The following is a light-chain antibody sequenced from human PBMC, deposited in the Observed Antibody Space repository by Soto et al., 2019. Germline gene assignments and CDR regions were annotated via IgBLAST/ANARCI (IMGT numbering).Light chain of an antibody. CDR2: KAS. CDR1: QSISSW. J-gene: IGKJ1*01. V-gene: IGKV1-5*03. Sequence: DIQMTQSPSTLSASVGDRVTITCRASQSISSWLAWYQQKPGKAPKVLIYKASNLTSGVPARFSGSGSGTNFTLTISSLQPDDFATYYCQQCNSYPPTFGQGTTVDIK. CDR3: QQCNSYPPT.